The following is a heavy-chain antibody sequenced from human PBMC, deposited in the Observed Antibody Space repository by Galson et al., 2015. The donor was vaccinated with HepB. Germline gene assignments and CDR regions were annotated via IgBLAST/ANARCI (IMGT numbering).Heavy chain of an antibody. J-gene: IGHJ5*02. Sequence: SVKVSCKASGYTFTSYTLHWVRQAPGQRLEWMGWINAGNGNTKYSQRFQGRVTFTRDTSASTAYMELSSLRSEDTAVYYCAGDPYCSSTSCYDNWFDPWGQGTLVTVSS. CDR1: GYTFTSYT. CDR2: INAGNGNT. CDR3: AGDPYCSSTSCYDNWFDP. V-gene: IGHV1-3*01. D-gene: IGHD2-2*01.